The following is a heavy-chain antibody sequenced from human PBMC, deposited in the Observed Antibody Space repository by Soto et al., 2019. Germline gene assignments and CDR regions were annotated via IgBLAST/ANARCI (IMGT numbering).Heavy chain of an antibody. Sequence: EVQLAESGGGLVRPGGSLRISCAASGFTFSYYWMHWVRQAPGKGLVWVSRIHSDGSSTTYADFVKGRFIISRDNARNTVDLQMNSVRVEDTAVYYCARGDRGAFDIWGQGTVVTVSS. D-gene: IGHD3-10*01. V-gene: IGHV3-74*01. CDR3: ARGDRGAFDI. CDR1: GFTFSYYW. J-gene: IGHJ3*02. CDR2: IHSDGSST.